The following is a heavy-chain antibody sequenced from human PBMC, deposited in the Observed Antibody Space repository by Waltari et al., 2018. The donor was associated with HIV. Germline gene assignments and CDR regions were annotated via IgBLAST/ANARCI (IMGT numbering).Heavy chain of an antibody. V-gene: IGHV1-2*06. CDR2: INPNSGGT. CDR1: GYTFTGYY. CDR3: ARDDRNYYDSSGYYYVSDY. J-gene: IGHJ4*02. D-gene: IGHD3-22*01. Sequence: QVQLVQSGAEVKKPGASVKVSCKASGYTFTGYYMHWVRQAPGQGLEWRGRINPNSGGTNYAQKFQGRVTMTRDTSISTAYMELSRLRSDDTAVDYCARDDRNYYDSSGYYYVSDYWGQGTLVTVSS.